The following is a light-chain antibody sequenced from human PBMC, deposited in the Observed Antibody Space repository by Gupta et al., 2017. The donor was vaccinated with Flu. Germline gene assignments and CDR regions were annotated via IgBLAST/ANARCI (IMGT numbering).Light chain of an antibody. CDR1: SSAVRAYNY. CDR3: SSYTSRRTLV. J-gene: IGLJ1*01. V-gene: IGLV2-14*01. Sequence: QSALTQPASVSGSPGQSITIPCTGTSSAVRAYNYVSWYQQRPGKAPKRMIYEVGNRPSGVSNRFSGSKSGNTASLTISGLQAEDEADYYCSSYTSRRTLVFGTGTKVTVL. CDR2: EVG.